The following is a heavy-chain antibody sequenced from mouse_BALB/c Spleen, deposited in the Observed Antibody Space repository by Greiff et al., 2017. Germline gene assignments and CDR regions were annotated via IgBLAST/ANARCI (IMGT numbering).Heavy chain of an antibody. V-gene: IGHV5-12-1*01. CDR1: GFAFSSYD. Sequence: EVKLMESGGGLVKPGGSLKLSCAASGFAFSSYDMSWVRQTPEKRLEWVAYISSGGGSTYYPDTVKGRFTISRDNAKNTLYLQMSSLKSEDTAMYYCARQGMITTRFFAYWGQGTLVTVSA. CDR3: ARQGMITTRFFAY. J-gene: IGHJ3*01. D-gene: IGHD2-4*01. CDR2: ISSGGGST.